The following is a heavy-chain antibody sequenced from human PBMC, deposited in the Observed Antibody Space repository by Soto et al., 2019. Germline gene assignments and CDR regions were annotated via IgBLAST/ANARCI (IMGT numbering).Heavy chain of an antibody. Sequence: ASVTVSCKASGYTFTSCYMHWVRQAPGQGLEWMGWINPNSGGTNYAQKFQGWVTMTRNTSISTAYMELSSLRSEDTAVYYCGGVCGVPRTKSPRSPVRITFFGGGRSNPVHDAFDIWGQGKMVTVSS. J-gene: IGHJ3*02. CDR2: INPNSGGT. D-gene: IGHD3-3*01. CDR3: GGVCGVPRTKSPRSPVRITFFGGGRSNPVHDAFDI. CDR1: GYTFTSCY. V-gene: IGHV1-2*04.